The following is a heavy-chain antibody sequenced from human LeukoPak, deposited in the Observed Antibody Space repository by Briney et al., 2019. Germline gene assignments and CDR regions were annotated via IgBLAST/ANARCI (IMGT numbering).Heavy chain of an antibody. J-gene: IGHJ4*02. D-gene: IGHD6-19*01. V-gene: IGHV4-34*01. CDR1: GGSFSGYY. CDR3: AAPGWRDLFDY. CDR2: VNHSGST. Sequence: PSETLSLTCAVYGGSFSGYYWSWIRQPPGKGLEWIGEVNHSGSTNYNSSLKSRVTISVDTSKNQFSLKLSSVTAADTAVYYCAAPGWRDLFDYWGQGTLVTVSS.